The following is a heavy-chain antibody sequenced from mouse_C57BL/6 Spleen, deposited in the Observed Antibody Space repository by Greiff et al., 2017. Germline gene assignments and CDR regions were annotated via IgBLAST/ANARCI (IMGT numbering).Heavy chain of an antibody. CDR2: IRLKSDNYAT. J-gene: IGHJ2*01. Sequence: EVKVEESGGGLVQPGGSMKLSCVASGFTFSNYWMNWVRQSPEKGLEWVAQIRLKSDNYATHYAESVKGRFTIPRDDSKSSVYLQMNNLRAEDTGIYCCTGRHYDYDVFDYWGQGTTLTVSS. V-gene: IGHV6-3*01. CDR1: GFTFSNYW. CDR3: TGRHYDYDVFDY. D-gene: IGHD2-4*01.